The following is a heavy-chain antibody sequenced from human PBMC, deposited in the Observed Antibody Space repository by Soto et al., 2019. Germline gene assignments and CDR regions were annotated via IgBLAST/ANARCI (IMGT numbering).Heavy chain of an antibody. CDR3: AACIYYDFWSGYYTACTLDV. J-gene: IGHJ6*04. V-gene: IGHV1-58*02. CDR1: GFTFTSSA. D-gene: IGHD3-3*01. CDR2: IVVGSGNT. Sequence: GASVKVSCKASGFTFTSSAMQWVRQARGQRLEWIGWIVVGSGNTNYAQKFQERVTITRDMSTSTAYMELSSLRSEDTAVYYCAACIYYDFWSGYYTACTLDVWGKGTTVTVSS.